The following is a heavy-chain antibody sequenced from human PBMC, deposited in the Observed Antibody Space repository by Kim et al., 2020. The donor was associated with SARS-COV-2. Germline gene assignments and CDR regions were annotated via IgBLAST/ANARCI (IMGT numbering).Heavy chain of an antibody. Sequence: GGSLRLSCAASGFTFSSYSMNWVRQAPGKGLEWVSSISSSSRYIYYAESVKGRFTISRDNAKNSLYLQMNSLRDEDTAVYYCARGSKYYSDRSGFDIWG. CDR1: GFTFSSYS. V-gene: IGHV3-21*01. CDR2: ISSSSRYI. CDR3: ARGSKYYSDRSGFDI. J-gene: IGHJ3*02. D-gene: IGHD3-22*01.